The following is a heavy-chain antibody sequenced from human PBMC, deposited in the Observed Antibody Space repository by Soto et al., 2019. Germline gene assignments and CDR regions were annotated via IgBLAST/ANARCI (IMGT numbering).Heavy chain of an antibody. CDR2: IKPDGSGR. Sequence: EVQLAESGGGLVQPGGSLRLSCAASGFTFSSYWLSWVRQAPGKGLEWVANIKPDGSGRYYVDSVKGRFTISGDNAKNSLYLQMNSLRADDPAVYYCASETSSGTSDYCGQGTLVTVSS. D-gene: IGHD1-26*01. J-gene: IGHJ4*02. CDR3: ASETSSGTSDY. V-gene: IGHV3-7*03. CDR1: GFTFSSYW.